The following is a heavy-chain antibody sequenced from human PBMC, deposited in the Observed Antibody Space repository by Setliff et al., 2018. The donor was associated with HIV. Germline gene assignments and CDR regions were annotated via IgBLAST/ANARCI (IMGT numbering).Heavy chain of an antibody. D-gene: IGHD2-2*01. V-gene: IGHV4-34*01. CDR1: NGSFSGYF. CDR3: ARDGPDCSSTKCYAQDYYYYGMDV. J-gene: IGHJ6*02. CDR2: VNHGGET. Sequence: SETLSLTCTVSNGSFSGYFWHWIRQAPGGGLEWIGAVNHGGETNYNPSLESRATISADTSKRQFALALSSVTAADTAVYYCARDGPDCSSTKCYAQDYYYYGMDVWGQGTTVTVSS.